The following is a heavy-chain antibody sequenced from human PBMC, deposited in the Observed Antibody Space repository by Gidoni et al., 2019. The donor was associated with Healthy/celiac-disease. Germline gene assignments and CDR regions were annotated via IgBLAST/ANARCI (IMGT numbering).Heavy chain of an antibody. J-gene: IGHJ4*02. CDR3: AKDKAQGGSPADY. D-gene: IGHD3-10*01. V-gene: IGHV3-23*04. CDR1: GFTFISYA. Sequence: EVQLVQSGGGLVLPGGSLRLSCAASGFTFISYAMSWVRQAPGKGLEWVSAISGSGGSTYYADVVKGRFTISRDNSKNTLYLQMNSLRAEDTAVYYCAKDKAQGGSPADYWGQGTLVTVSS. CDR2: ISGSGGST.